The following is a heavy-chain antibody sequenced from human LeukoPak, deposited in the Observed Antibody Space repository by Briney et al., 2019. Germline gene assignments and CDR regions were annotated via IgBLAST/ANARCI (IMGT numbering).Heavy chain of an antibody. CDR1: RYTFTSYT. D-gene: IGHD3-10*01. V-gene: IGHV1-3*03. CDR3: ARGAKFRSYGSGTYYTSLPFDP. J-gene: IGHJ5*02. CDR2: INTGNGST. Sequence: ASVKVSCKASRYTFTSYTMHWVRQAPGQRLEWMEWINTGNGSTKYSQEFQGRVTITRDTSASTAYMELSSLRSEDMAVYYCARGAKFRSYGSGTYYTSLPFDPWGQGTLVTVSS.